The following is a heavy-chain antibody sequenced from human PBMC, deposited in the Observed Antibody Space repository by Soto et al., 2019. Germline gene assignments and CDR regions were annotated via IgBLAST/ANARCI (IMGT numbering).Heavy chain of an antibody. CDR1: GFTFSSYG. CDR2: ISYDGSNK. J-gene: IGHJ4*02. Sequence: QVQLVESGGGVVQPGRSLRLSCAASGFTFSSYGMHWVRQAPGKGLEWVAVISYDGSNKYYADSVKGRFTISRDNSKNXXXXQXNXXXXXXXXXXXXAXXDDYYDSYWGQGTLVTVSS. V-gene: IGHV3-30*03. D-gene: IGHD3-22*01. CDR3: AXXDDYYDSY.